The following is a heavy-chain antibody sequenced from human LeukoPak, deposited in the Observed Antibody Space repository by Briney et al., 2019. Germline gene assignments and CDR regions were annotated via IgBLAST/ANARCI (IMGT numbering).Heavy chain of an antibody. D-gene: IGHD2-2*01. CDR3: AKDHADIVVLPGAHIDY. CDR1: GFTFDSFG. V-gene: IGHV3-30*18. CDR2: IPYDGGYT. Sequence: GGSLRLSCAASGFTFDSFGMHWVRQAPGKGLEWLAVIPYDGGYTYYADSVKGRVIISRDNSKNTVYLQLNSLRADDTAVYFCAKDHADIVVLPGAHIDYWGQGTLVTVSS. J-gene: IGHJ4*02.